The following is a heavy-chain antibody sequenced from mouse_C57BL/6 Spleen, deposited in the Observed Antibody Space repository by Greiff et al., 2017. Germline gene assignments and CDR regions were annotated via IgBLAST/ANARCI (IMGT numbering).Heavy chain of an antibody. CDR1: GYTFTSYW. CDR2: IDPSDSYT. D-gene: IGHD1-1*01. V-gene: IGHV1-59*01. J-gene: IGHJ1*03. CDR3: ASGPTVEGVDCDV. Sequence: QVQLQQPGAELVRPGTSVKLSCKASGYTFTSYWLHWVKQRPGQGLEWIGVIDPSDSYTTYNQKFKGQATLTVDTSSSTAYMQLISLTSEDSAVYYCASGPTVEGVDCDVWGTGTTVTVSS.